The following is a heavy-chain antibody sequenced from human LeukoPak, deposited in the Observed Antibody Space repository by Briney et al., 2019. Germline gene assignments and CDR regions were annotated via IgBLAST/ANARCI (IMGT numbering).Heavy chain of an antibody. CDR2: IDHSVST. J-gene: IGHJ5*02. CDR3: ARATRSGGSLLRGNWFDP. CDR1: GYSIRSGYY. D-gene: IGHD2-15*01. Sequence: SETLSLTCTVSGYSIRSGYYWGWIRQPPGKGLEWSGNIDHSVSTYSSPSLKSRVTISVDKSKNQFSLKLSSVTAADTAVYYCARATRSGGSLLRGNWFDPWGQGTLVTVSS. V-gene: IGHV4-38-2*02.